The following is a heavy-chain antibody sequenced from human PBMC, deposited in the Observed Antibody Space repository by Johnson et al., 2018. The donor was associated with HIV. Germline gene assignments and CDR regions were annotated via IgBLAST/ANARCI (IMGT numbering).Heavy chain of an antibody. J-gene: IGHJ3*02. D-gene: IGHD3-16*01. CDR3: ATCSDQVLLGGDVFDI. Sequence: VQLVESGGGLVQPGGSLRLSCAASGFTFSDYYMSWIRQAPGKGLEWVANIKQDGSEKYYADSVKGRFTISRDNSQNSLYLQMNSLRAGDTAVYYCATCSDQVLLGGDVFDIWGQGTMVTVSS. CDR2: IKQDGSEK. V-gene: IGHV3-7*03. CDR1: GFTFSDYY.